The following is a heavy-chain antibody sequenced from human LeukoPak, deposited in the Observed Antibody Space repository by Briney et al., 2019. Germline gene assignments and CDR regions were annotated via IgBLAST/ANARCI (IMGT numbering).Heavy chain of an antibody. V-gene: IGHV3-30*02. J-gene: IGHJ4*02. CDR3: AKIRTVVPAAAFDY. CDR1: GFTFSSYG. CDR2: IRYDGSNK. Sequence: PGGSLRLSYAASGFTFSSYGMHWVRQAPGKGLEWVAFIRYDGSNKYYADSVKGRFTISRDNSKNTLYLQMNSLRAEDTAVYYCAKIRTVVPAAAFDYWGQGTLVTVSS. D-gene: IGHD2-2*01.